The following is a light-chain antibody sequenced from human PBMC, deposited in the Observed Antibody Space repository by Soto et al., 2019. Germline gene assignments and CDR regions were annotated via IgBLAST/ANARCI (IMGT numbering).Light chain of an antibody. J-gene: IGKJ4*01. V-gene: IGKV3-20*01. Sequence: EIVLTPAPVTLSLSPGERASLSCRASQTVSNSYLAWYQQKPGQAPRLLIYGASSRATGIPDRFSGSGSGTDVTLTISRLEPEDFAVYYCQQYGSSGTFGGGTKVDIK. CDR2: GAS. CDR3: QQYGSSGT. CDR1: QTVSNSY.